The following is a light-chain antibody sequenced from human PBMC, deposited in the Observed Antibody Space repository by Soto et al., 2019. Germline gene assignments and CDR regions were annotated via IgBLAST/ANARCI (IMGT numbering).Light chain of an antibody. CDR1: SSDVGSHNT. CDR2: DVT. V-gene: IGLV2-14*01. Sequence: QSALTQPASVSGSPGQSITIPCTGTSSDVGSHNTVSWYQQHPGKAPKLMIYDVTNRPSGVSYRFSGSKSGNTASLTISGLQAEDEADYYCSSYTSSSTLVFGGGTKLTVL. J-gene: IGLJ2*01. CDR3: SSYTSSSTLV.